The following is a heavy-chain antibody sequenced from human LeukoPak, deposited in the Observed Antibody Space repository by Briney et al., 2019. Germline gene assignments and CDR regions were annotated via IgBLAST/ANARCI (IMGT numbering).Heavy chain of an antibody. CDR3: ARDHVVGATSAFDY. V-gene: IGHV4-61*10. Sequence: SETLSLTCTVSGGSISSGSYYWSWIRQPAGKGLEWIGLLYSSVSTNYNPSLKSRVAISVDTSKNQFSLKLSSVTAADTAVYYCARDHVVGATSAFDYWGQGTLVTVSS. J-gene: IGHJ4*02. CDR2: LYSSVST. CDR1: GGSISSGSYY. D-gene: IGHD1-26*01.